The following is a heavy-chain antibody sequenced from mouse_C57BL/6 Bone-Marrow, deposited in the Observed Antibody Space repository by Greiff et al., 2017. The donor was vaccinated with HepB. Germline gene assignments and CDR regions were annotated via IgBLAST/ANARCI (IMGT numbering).Heavy chain of an antibody. CDR2: INPSSGYT. CDR1: GYTFTSYW. Sequence: QVQLKQSGAELAKPGASVKLSCKASGYTFTSYWMHWVKQRPGQGLEWIGYINPSSGYTKYNQKFKDKATLTADKSSSTAYMQLSSLTYEDSAVYYCARGGIDYDEGAWFAYWGQGTLVTVSA. V-gene: IGHV1-7*01. D-gene: IGHD2-4*01. CDR3: ARGGIDYDEGAWFAY. J-gene: IGHJ3*01.